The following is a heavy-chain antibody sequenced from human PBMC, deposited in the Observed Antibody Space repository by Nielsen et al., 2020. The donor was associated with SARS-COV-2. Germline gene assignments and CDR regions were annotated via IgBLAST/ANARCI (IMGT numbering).Heavy chain of an antibody. CDR2: ITSSGSTI. CDR1: GITFSSYE. CDR3: ARGLGEVADY. Sequence: GESLKISCAASGITFSSYEMNWVRQAPGKGLEWVSYITSSGSTIYYADSVKGRFSISRDNAKNSLFLQMNSLRAEDTAVYYCARGLGEVADYWGQGALVTVSS. D-gene: IGHD3-10*01. J-gene: IGHJ4*02. V-gene: IGHV3-48*03.